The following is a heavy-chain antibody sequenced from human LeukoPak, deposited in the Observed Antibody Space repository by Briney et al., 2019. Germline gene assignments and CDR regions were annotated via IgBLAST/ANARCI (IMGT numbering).Heavy chain of an antibody. CDR3: ARGGVNFDWLPFDY. V-gene: IGHV4-30-4*01. CDR1: GGSISSGDYY. CDR2: IYYSGST. J-gene: IGHJ4*02. Sequence: SETLSLTCTVSGGSISSGDYYWSWIRQPPGTGLEWVGYIYYSGSTYYNPSLKSRVTISVDTSKNQFSLKLSSVTAADTAVYYCARGGVNFDWLPFDYWGQGTLVTVSS. D-gene: IGHD3-9*01.